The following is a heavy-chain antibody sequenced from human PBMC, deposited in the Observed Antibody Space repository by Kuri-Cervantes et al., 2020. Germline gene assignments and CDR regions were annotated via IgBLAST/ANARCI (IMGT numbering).Heavy chain of an antibody. CDR2: IDWDDDK. J-gene: IGHJ4*02. V-gene: IGHV2-70*16. Sequence: QTLSLTCAVSGYSIRTERWWSWIRQPPGKALEWLARIDWDDDKFYNTSLQTRLTISKDTSKNQVVLTVTNMDPVDTATYYCARLSSGWGPFDYWGQGTLVTVSS. D-gene: IGHD6-19*01. CDR3: ARLSSGWGPFDY. CDR1: GYSIRTERW.